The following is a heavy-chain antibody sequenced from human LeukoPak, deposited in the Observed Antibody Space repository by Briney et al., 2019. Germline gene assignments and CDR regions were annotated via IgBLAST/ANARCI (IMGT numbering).Heavy chain of an antibody. D-gene: IGHD3-3*01. Sequence: GASLKVSSTVSGYTFTSYDINWVRQAAGQGRGGMGWMDPNRGKTGYAQKFQGRVTMPRNTSISTAYMELSNLRSEDTAVYYCATGPPGSGKRRSGYYFDYWGQGTLVTVSS. CDR1: GYTFTSYD. CDR3: ATGPPGSGKRRSGYYFDY. V-gene: IGHV1-8*01. CDR2: MDPNRGKT. J-gene: IGHJ4*02.